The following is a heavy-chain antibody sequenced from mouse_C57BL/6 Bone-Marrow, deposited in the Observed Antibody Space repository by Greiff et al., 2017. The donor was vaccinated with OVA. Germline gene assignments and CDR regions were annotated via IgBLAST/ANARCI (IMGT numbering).Heavy chain of an antibody. CDR3: ARHEDGLLRFAY. J-gene: IGHJ3*01. Sequence: VKLVESGAELVKPGASVKLSCKASGYTFTEYTIHWVKQRSGQGLEWIGWFYPGSGSIKYTEKFKDKATLTADKSSSKVYMELSRLTSEDSAVYFCARHEDGLLRFAYWGQGTLVTVSA. CDR2: FYPGSGSI. V-gene: IGHV1-62-2*01. CDR1: GYTFTEYT. D-gene: IGHD1-1*01.